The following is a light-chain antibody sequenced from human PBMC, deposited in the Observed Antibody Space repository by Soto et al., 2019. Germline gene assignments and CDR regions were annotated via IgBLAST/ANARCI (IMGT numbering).Light chain of an antibody. V-gene: IGLV2-14*01. Sequence: QSVLTQPASVSGSPGQSITISCTGTSSDIGNYDFVSWYQQVPGTAPKAMIYEVSSRPSGVSNRFSGSKSGNTASLTISGLQAEDEAYYYCCSYAGSHTWVFGGGTKLTVL. CDR2: EVS. J-gene: IGLJ3*02. CDR3: CSYAGSHTWV. CDR1: SSDIGNYDF.